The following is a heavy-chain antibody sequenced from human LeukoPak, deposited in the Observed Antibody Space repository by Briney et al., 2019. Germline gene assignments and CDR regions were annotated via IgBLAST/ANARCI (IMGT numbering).Heavy chain of an antibody. CDR2: ISGSGNST. V-gene: IGHV3-23*01. J-gene: IGHJ4*02. CDR3: AKAPGTTVTRGFDY. D-gene: IGHD4-17*01. Sequence: GGSLRLSCAASGFTFSSYAVSWVRQAPGKGLEWVSAISGSGNSTFYVNSVKGRFTISRDISKNTLYLQMNSLRAEDTAVYYCAKAPGTTVTRGFDYWGQGTLVTVSS. CDR1: GFTFSSYA.